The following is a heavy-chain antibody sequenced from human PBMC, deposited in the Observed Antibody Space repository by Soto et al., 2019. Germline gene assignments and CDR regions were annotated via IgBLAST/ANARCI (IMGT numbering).Heavy chain of an antibody. Sequence: SQTLSLTCAISGDSVSSNSAAWNWIRQSPSRGLEWLGRTYYRSKWYKEYAASVKSRITINPDTSKNQFSPQLNSVRREDTAVYFCVRTVGWLDPWGQGTLVNVAS. V-gene: IGHV6-1*01. D-gene: IGHD2-15*01. CDR3: VRTVGWLDP. CDR2: TYYRSKWYK. J-gene: IGHJ5*02. CDR1: GDSVSSNSAA.